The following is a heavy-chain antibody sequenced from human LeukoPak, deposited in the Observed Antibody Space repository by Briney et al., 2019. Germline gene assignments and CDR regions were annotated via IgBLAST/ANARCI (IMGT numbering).Heavy chain of an antibody. J-gene: IGHJ4*02. Sequence: GGSLRLSCAASGFIFSSYSMNWVRQAPGKGLEWVSYISSSSSSIYYADAVKGRFTISRDNAKNSLYLQMNSLRAEDTAVYYCARYSEEGLDYWGQGTLVTVSS. V-gene: IGHV3-48*01. CDR3: ARYSEEGLDY. CDR2: ISSSSSSI. CDR1: GFIFSSYS. D-gene: IGHD2-15*01.